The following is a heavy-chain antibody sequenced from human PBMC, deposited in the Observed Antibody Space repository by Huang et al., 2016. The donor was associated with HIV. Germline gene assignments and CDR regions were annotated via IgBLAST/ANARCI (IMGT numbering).Heavy chain of an antibody. D-gene: IGHD4-17*01. Sequence: QVQLVQSGAEVKTPGSSVKVSCKAFGGTFSKYAISWVRQAPGQGLEWMGGISPMFGTPNYARKFQGRVTITADDSTSTTYVEVSSLRSEDTALYYCARGQLGSYGDYDVLYWGQGTLVTVSS. CDR1: GGTFSKYA. V-gene: IGHV1-69*13. CDR2: ISPMFGTP. J-gene: IGHJ4*02. CDR3: ARGQLGSYGDYDVLY.